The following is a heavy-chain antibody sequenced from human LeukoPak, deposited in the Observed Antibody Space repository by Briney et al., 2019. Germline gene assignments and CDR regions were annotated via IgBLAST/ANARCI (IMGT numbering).Heavy chain of an antibody. J-gene: IGHJ4*02. D-gene: IGHD3-22*01. Sequence: GGSLRLSCAASGFTFSSYAMSWVRQAPGKGLEWVSAISGSGGSTYYADSVKGRFTISRDNSKNTLYLQMNSLRAEDTAVYYSAKAGYDSSGYYWGQGTLVTVSS. V-gene: IGHV3-23*01. CDR1: GFTFSSYA. CDR2: ISGSGGST. CDR3: AKAGYDSSGYY.